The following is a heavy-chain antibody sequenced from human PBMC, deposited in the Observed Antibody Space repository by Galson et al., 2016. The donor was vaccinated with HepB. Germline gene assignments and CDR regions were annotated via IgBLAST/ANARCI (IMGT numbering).Heavy chain of an antibody. D-gene: IGHD2-2*01. Sequence: SLRLSCAASGFTFSSYGMHWVRQAPGKGLEWVAVISHDENNKFYGDSVKGRFAISRGNSKNTLFLQMDGLRAEDTAVYYCVRGRPYCSSVGCAMDVWGQGTTVTVSS. CDR1: GFTFSSYG. CDR3: VRGRPYCSSVGCAMDV. V-gene: IGHV3-30*03. CDR2: ISHDENNK. J-gene: IGHJ6*02.